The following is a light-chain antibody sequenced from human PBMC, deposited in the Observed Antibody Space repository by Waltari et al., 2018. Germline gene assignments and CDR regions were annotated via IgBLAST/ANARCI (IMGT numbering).Light chain of an antibody. CDR3: QKYVSLPAT. CDR2: DAS. V-gene: IGKV3-20*01. J-gene: IGKJ1*01. CDR1: QSGSKD. Sequence: CRARQSGSKDLAVYQQNPGQAPRLLIYDASSRASGIPDRFSGSGSGTDFSLTISRLEPEDFAVYYCQKYVSLPATFGQGTKVEI.